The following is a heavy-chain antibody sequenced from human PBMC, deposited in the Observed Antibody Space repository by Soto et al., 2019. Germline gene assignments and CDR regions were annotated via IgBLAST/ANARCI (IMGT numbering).Heavy chain of an antibody. V-gene: IGHV5-51*01. CDR1: GYSFTSYW. CDR3: ATTYYDFWSGHYYYNGMDV. J-gene: IGHJ6*02. D-gene: IGHD3-3*01. CDR2: IYPGDSDT. Sequence: PGESLKISCKGSGYSFTSYWIGWVRQMPGKGLEWMGIIYPGDSDTRYSPSFQGQVTISADKSISTAYLQWSSLKASDTAMYYCATTYYDFWSGHYYYNGMDVWGQGTTVTVSS.